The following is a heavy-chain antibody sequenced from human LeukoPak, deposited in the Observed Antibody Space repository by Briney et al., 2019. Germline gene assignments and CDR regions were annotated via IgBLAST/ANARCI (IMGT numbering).Heavy chain of an antibody. Sequence: GGSLRLSCAASGFTFSNYIMNWVRQAPGKGLEWVANIKQDGSEKYYVDSVKGRFTISRDNAKNSLYLQMNSLRAEDTAVYYCARDQVTMVRGVMVGDNWFDPWGQGTLVTVSS. J-gene: IGHJ5*02. V-gene: IGHV3-7*01. CDR3: ARDQVTMVRGVMVGDNWFDP. CDR2: IKQDGSEK. CDR1: GFTFSNYI. D-gene: IGHD3-10*01.